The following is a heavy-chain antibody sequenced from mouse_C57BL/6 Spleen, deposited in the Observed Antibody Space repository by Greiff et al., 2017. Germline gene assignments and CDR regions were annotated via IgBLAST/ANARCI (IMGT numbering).Heavy chain of an antibody. CDR3: ARPFYDGYYIAY. CDR1: GFTFSDYG. J-gene: IGHJ3*01. V-gene: IGHV5-17*01. D-gene: IGHD2-3*01. CDR2: ISSGSSTI. Sequence: EVKLVESGGGLVKPGGSLKLSCAASGFTFSDYGMHWVRQAPEKGLEWVAYISSGSSTIYYADTVKGRFTISRDNAKNTLFLQITSLRSGDTAMYYCARPFYDGYYIAYWGQGTLVTVSA.